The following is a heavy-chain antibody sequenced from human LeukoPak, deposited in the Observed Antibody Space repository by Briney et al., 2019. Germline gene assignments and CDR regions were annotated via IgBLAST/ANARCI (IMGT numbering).Heavy chain of an antibody. V-gene: IGHV3-30-3*01. CDR2: ISYDGNTI. Sequence: TGGSLRLSCAASVFTFSNYALHWVRQAPGKGLQWVAVISYDGNTIHYADSVKGRFIISRDTSKNTLYLQMNTLRAEDTAVYYCARSGGLQKFDYWGQGTLVTVSS. CDR1: VFTFSNYA. D-gene: IGHD4-11*01. J-gene: IGHJ4*02. CDR3: ARSGGLQKFDY.